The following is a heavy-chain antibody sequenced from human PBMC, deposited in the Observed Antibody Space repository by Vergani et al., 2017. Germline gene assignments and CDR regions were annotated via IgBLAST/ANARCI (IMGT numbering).Heavy chain of an antibody. J-gene: IGHJ1*01. Sequence: EVQLLQSEGAVVQPGGSLRLSCVASGFTFSSYAMSWVRQAPGRGLEWVSAISGSGGSTYYADSVKGRFTISRENSKNTLYLQMNSLRAEDTAVYYCAKDMIVDDRYFQHWGQGTLVTVSS. D-gene: IGHD3-22*01. V-gene: IGHV3-23*01. CDR3: AKDMIVDDRYFQH. CDR2: ISGSGGST. CDR1: GFTFSSYA.